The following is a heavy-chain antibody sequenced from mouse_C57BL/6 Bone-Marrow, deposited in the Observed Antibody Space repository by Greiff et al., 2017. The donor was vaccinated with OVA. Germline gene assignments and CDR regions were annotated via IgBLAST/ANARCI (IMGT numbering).Heavy chain of an antibody. V-gene: IGHV1-52*01. J-gene: IGHJ2*01. CDR3: AREGSGTKGNYFDY. CDR1: GYTFTSYW. D-gene: IGHD1-3*01. CDR2: IDPSDSET. Sequence: VKLQQPGAELVRPGSSVKLSCKASGYTFTSYWMHWVKQRPIQGLEWIGNIDPSDSETHYNQKFKDKATLTVDKSSSTAYMQLSSLTSEDSAVYYFAREGSGTKGNYFDYWGQGTTLTVSS.